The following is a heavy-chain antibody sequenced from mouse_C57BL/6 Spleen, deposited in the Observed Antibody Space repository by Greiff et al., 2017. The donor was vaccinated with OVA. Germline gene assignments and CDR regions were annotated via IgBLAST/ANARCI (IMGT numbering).Heavy chain of an antibody. CDR1: GYTFTSYW. V-gene: IGHV1-50*01. CDR3: AREDYGVDY. Sequence: QVQLQQPGAELVKPGASVKLSCKASGYTFTSYWMQWVKQRPGQGLEWIGEIDPSDSFPNYNQKFKGKATLTVDTSSSTAYMQLSSLTSEDSAVYYCAREDYGVDYWGQGTTLTVSS. CDR2: IDPSDSFP. J-gene: IGHJ2*01. D-gene: IGHD2-4*01.